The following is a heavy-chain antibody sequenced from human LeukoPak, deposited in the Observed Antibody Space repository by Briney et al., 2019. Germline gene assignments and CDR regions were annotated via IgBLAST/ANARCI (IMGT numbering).Heavy chain of an antibody. V-gene: IGHV1-69*13. CDR3: ARGGDIVVVPAATTYNWFDP. D-gene: IGHD2-2*01. J-gene: IGHJ5*02. Sequence: ASVTVSCKASGGTFSSYAISWVRQAPGQGLEWMGGIIPIFGTATYAQKFQGRVTITADESTSTAYMELSSLRSEDTAVYYCARGGDIVVVPAATTYNWFDPWGQGTLVTVSS. CDR1: GGTFSSYA. CDR2: IIPIFGTA.